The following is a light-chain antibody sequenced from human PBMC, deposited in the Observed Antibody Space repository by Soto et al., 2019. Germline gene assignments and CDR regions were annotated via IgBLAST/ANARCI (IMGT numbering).Light chain of an antibody. CDR3: EERYRTSRD. CDR1: HSISTY. J-gene: IGKJ5*01. Sequence: QINNTPSSLSASVGDRVTITCRASHSISTYLNWYRQKPGKAPDLLIYAASSLQSGVPSRFSGSGSGTDFILAISSLQPEDLAAYDFEERYRTSRDFGLGTRVDIK. V-gene: IGKV1-39*01. CDR2: AAS.